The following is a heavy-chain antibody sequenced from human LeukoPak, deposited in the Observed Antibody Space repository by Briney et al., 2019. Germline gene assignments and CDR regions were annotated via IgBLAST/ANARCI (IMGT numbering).Heavy chain of an antibody. Sequence: GGSLRLSCAASGFTFSSYSMNWVRQAPGKGLEWVSSISSSSSYIYYADSVKGRFTISRDNAKNSLYLQMNSLRAEDTAVYYCARARSTSSVHFDYWGQGTLVTVSS. V-gene: IGHV3-21*01. CDR3: ARARSTSSVHFDY. D-gene: IGHD2-2*01. CDR1: GFTFSSYS. CDR2: ISSSSSYI. J-gene: IGHJ4*02.